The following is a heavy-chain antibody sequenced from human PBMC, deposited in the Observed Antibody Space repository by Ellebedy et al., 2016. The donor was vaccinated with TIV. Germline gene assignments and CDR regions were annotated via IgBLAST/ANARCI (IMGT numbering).Heavy chain of an antibody. V-gene: IGHV2-70*13. CDR2: IDWEDDK. CDR3: TRMGFDLQYYGMDV. CDR1: GFSFSNSRMC. D-gene: IGHD3-9*01. J-gene: IGHJ6*02. Sequence: SGPTLVKPTETLTLTCTFSGFSFSNSRMCVSWIRQPPGKALEWLALIDWEDDKYYSPSLKTRVTISKDTSKNQVVLTMTNVDPGDTATYYCTRMGFDLQYYGMDVWGQGTAVIVSS.